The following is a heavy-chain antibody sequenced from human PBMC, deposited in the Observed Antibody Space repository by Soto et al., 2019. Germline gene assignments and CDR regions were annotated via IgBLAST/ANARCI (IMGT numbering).Heavy chain of an antibody. J-gene: IGHJ5*02. CDR1: GGSISNYY. CDR2: MYYNGNI. Sequence: SETLSLTCNVSGGSISNYYWTWVRQSPEKGLEWIGYMYYNGNINYNPSLKSRVTISIETSKNQFSLTLKSVTAADTAVYYCASGGNWFDPWGQGVLVTVSS. CDR3: ASGGNWFDP. D-gene: IGHD3-16*01. V-gene: IGHV4-59*01.